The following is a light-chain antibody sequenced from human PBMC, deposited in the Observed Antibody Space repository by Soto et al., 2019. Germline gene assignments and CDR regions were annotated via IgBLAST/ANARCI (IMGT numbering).Light chain of an antibody. CDR1: SGHSSYI. J-gene: IGLJ7*01. V-gene: IGLV4-60*03. CDR3: ETWDNNSRV. Sequence: QSVLTQSSSASASLGSSVKLTCTLSSGHSSYIIAWHQQQPGKAPRYLMKLEGSGNYNKGSGVPDRFSGSSSGADRYLTISTLQSEDEADYYCETWDNNSRVFGGGTQLTVL. CDR2: LEGSGNY.